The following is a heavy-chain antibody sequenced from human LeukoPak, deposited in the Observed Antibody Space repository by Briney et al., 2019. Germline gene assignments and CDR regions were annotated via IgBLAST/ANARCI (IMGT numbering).Heavy chain of an antibody. CDR3: ARPRYDILTGYHNFDY. Sequence: ASVKVSCKASGYTFTGYYMHWVRQAPGQGLEWMGWINPNSGGTNYAKKFQGRVTMTRDTSISTAYMELSRLRSDDTAVYYCARPRYDILTGYHNFDYWGQGTLVTVSS. CDR2: INPNSGGT. J-gene: IGHJ4*02. V-gene: IGHV1-2*02. CDR1: GYTFTGYY. D-gene: IGHD3-9*01.